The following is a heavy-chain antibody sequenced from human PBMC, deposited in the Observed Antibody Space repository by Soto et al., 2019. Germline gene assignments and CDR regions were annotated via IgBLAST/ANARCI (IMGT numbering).Heavy chain of an antibody. CDR2: IIPIFGTA. D-gene: IGHD6-19*01. J-gene: IGHJ6*02. V-gene: IGHV1-69*06. CDR3: ARGRSVTRAVDGHYYYYGMDV. CDR1: GGTFSSYA. Sequence: QVQLVQSGAEVKKPGSSVKVSCKASGGTFSSYAISWVRQAPGQGLEWMGGIIPIFGTANYAQKFQGRVTITADKSTSTAYMGLSSLRSEDTAVYYCARGRSVTRAVDGHYYYYGMDVWGQGTTVTVSS.